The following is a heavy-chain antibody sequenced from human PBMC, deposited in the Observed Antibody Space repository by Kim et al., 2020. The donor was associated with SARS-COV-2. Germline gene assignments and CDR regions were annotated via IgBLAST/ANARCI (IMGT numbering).Heavy chain of an antibody. D-gene: IGHD6-6*01. CDR1: GGSFSGYY. CDR3: ARWGRRIAARPYYYYYYMDV. CDR2: INHSGST. V-gene: IGHV4-34*01. J-gene: IGHJ6*03. Sequence: SETLSLTCAVYGGSFSGYYWSWIRQPPGKGLEWIGEINHSGSTNYNPSLKSRVTISVDTSKNQFSLKLSSVTAADTAVYYCARWGRRIAARPYYYYYYMDVWGKGTTVTVSS.